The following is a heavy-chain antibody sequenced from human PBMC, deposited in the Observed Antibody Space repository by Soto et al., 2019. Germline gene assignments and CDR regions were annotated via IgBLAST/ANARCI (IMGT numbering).Heavy chain of an antibody. Sequence: ASVKVSCKVSGYTLTELSMHWVRQAPGKGLEWMGGFDPEDGETIYAQKFQGRVTMTEDTSTDTAYMELSSLRSEDTAVYYCATVLGYCSFSYYLRYYDVMYVSGQGTSVTVSS. CDR3: ATVLGYCSFSYYLRYYDVMYV. D-gene: IGHD3-10*01. CDR2: FDPEDGET. V-gene: IGHV1-24*01. CDR1: GYTLTELS. J-gene: IGHJ6*02.